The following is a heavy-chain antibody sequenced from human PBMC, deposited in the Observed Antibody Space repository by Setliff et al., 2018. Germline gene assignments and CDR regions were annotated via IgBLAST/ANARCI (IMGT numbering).Heavy chain of an antibody. CDR2: FDPEDGDT. J-gene: IGHJ4*02. V-gene: IGHV1-24*01. Sequence: GASVKVSCKVSGYTLTELSMHWVRQAPGKGLEWMGGFDPEDGDTIYAQKFQGRVTMTEDTSTDTAYMELSSLRSEDTAVYYCATLAFTYYYDSSGYYPHDYWGQGTLVTVSS. D-gene: IGHD3-22*01. CDR3: ATLAFTYYYDSSGYYPHDY. CDR1: GYTLTELS.